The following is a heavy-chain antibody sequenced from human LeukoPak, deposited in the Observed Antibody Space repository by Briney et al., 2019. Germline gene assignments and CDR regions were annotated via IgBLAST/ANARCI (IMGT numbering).Heavy chain of an antibody. CDR3: ANKPAGFDP. V-gene: IGHV3-9*01. CDR2: ISWNSGSI. CDR1: GFTFDDYA. J-gene: IGHJ5*02. Sequence: GGSLRLSCAASGFTFDDYAMHWVRQAPGKGLEWVLGISWNSGSIGYADSVKGRFTISRDNAKNSLYLQMNSLRAEDTAVYYCANKPAGFDPWGQGTLVTVSS. D-gene: IGHD1-14*01.